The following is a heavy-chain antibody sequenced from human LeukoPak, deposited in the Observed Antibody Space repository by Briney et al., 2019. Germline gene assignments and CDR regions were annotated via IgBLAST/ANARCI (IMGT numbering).Heavy chain of an antibody. Sequence: EGSLRLSCAASGFTFSSYAMTWVRQAPGKGLEWVSTVSGNGGTTFYADSVKGRFTISRDNSKNTLFLQMSSLRPEDTALYYCAKEWLWEGFYYGPNVWGQGTTVTVSS. V-gene: IGHV3-23*01. CDR2: VSGNGGTT. CDR1: GFTFSSYA. CDR3: AKEWLWEGFYYGPNV. J-gene: IGHJ6*02. D-gene: IGHD1-26*01.